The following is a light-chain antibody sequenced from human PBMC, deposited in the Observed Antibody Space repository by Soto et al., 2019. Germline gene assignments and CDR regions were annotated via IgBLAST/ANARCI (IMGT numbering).Light chain of an antibody. CDR1: QSVSSSY. CDR2: GAS. V-gene: IGKV3-20*01. Sequence: EIVLTQSPGTLSLSPGERATLSCRASQSVSSSYLAWYQQKPGQAPRLLIYGASSRATGIPDRFSGSGSGTDCTLTISRLEPEDFAVYYCQQYGSSVTFCGGTKVEIK. J-gene: IGKJ4*01. CDR3: QQYGSSVT.